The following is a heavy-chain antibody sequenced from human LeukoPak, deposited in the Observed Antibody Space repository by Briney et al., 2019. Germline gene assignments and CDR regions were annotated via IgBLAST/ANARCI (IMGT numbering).Heavy chain of an antibody. CDR1: GFTFDDYA. V-gene: IGHV3-9*01. CDR2: ISWNGGSI. D-gene: IGHD4-17*01. Sequence: PGGSLRLSCAASGFTFDDYAMHWVRQPPGKGLEWVSGISWNGGSIGYADSVKGRFTISRHNAKNSLYLQMNSLRAEDTALYYCAKALGETTATGIVYWGQGTLVTVSS. CDR3: AKALGETTATGIVY. J-gene: IGHJ4*02.